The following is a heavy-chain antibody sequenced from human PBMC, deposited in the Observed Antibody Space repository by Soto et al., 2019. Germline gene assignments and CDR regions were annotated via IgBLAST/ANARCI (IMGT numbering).Heavy chain of an antibody. CDR3: ARGRNYYDSRDDNRHEYFLH. CDR1: GLTFNAFT. D-gene: IGHD3-22*01. V-gene: IGHV3-30*14. CDR2: ISSDGSNK. J-gene: IGHJ1*01. Sequence: QVQLVESGGGVVQPGTSLRLSCAASGLTFNAFTMHWVRQAPGKGLEWVAVISSDGSNKYYADSVKGRFTVSRDNSKNTLYLQMDSLRPEDTAVHYCARGRNYYDSRDDNRHEYFLHWGPGTLVTVSS.